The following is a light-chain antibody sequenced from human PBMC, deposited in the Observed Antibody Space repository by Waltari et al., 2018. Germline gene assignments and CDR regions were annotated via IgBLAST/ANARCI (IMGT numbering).Light chain of an antibody. V-gene: IGKV3-20*01. Sequence: EIVLTQSPGTLSLSPGESATLSCRASQSISKYLAWYQQRPGQAPRLLIYAASNRATGIPDRFNGGGSGTDFSLTISRLEPEDFAVYYCQHHVRLPATFGQGTKVEIK. CDR1: QSISKY. J-gene: IGKJ1*01. CDR2: AAS. CDR3: QHHVRLPAT.